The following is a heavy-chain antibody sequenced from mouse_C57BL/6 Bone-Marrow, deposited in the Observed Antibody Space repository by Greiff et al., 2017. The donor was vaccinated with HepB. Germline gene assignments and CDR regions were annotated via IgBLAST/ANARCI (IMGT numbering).Heavy chain of an antibody. CDR1: GYTFTSYW. J-gene: IGHJ1*03. CDR3: ARIITTVYWYFDV. CDR2: IHPNSGST. D-gene: IGHD1-1*01. Sequence: QVQLQQPGAELVKPGASVKLSCKASGYTFTSYWMHWVKQRPGQGLEWIGMIHPNSGSTNYNEKFKSKATLTVDKSSSTAYMQLSSLTSEDSAVYYCARIITTVYWYFDVWGTGTTVTVSS. V-gene: IGHV1-64*01.